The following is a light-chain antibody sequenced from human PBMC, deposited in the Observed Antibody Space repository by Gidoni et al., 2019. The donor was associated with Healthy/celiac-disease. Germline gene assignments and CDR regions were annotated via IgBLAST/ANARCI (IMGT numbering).Light chain of an antibody. Sequence: TISCSGSSSNIGSNYVYWYQQFPGTAPKLLIYRNNQRPSGVPDRFSASMSGTSASLAISGLRSEDEAHYYCAAWDDSLSGAVFGGGTKLTVL. CDR2: RNN. CDR1: SSNIGSNY. V-gene: IGLV1-47*01. CDR3: AAWDDSLSGAV. J-gene: IGLJ3*02.